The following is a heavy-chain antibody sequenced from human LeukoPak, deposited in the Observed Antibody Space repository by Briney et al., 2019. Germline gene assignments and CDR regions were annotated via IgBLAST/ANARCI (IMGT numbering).Heavy chain of an antibody. Sequence: SETLSLTCTVSGGSISSSSYYWGWIRQPPGKGLEWIGEINHSGSTNYNPSLKSRVTISVDTSKNQFSLKLSSVTAADTAVYYCARGSRHSPVTWSDPWGQGTLVTVSS. CDR1: GGSISSSSYY. D-gene: IGHD5-18*01. V-gene: IGHV4-39*07. J-gene: IGHJ5*02. CDR3: ARGSRHSPVTWSDP. CDR2: INHSGST.